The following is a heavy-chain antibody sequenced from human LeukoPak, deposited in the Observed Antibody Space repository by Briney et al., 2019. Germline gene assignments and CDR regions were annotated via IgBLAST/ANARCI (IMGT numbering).Heavy chain of an antibody. J-gene: IGHJ4*02. V-gene: IGHV4-39*01. CDR1: GDSISSSSYY. D-gene: IGHD2-15*01. Sequence: TSETLSLTCTVSGDSISSSSYYWGWIRQPPGKGLEWVASIYHSGSTFYNTSLKSRVTISVDTSKNQFSLHLRSVTAADTAVYYCARLGGYCSASSCYWLDYWGQGTLVTVSA. CDR3: ARLGGYCSASSCYWLDY. CDR2: IYHSGST.